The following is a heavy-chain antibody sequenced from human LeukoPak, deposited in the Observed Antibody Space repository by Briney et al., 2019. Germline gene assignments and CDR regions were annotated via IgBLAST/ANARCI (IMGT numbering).Heavy chain of an antibody. CDR2: INPNSGGT. Sequence: GASVKVSCKASGYTFTCYYMHWVRQAPGQGLEWMGRINPNSGGTNYAQKFQGRVTMTRDTSISTAYMELSRLRSDDTAVYYCARSSRYGDYLIDYWGQGTLVTVSS. CDR1: GYTFTCYY. D-gene: IGHD4-17*01. V-gene: IGHV1-2*06. J-gene: IGHJ4*02. CDR3: ARSSRYGDYLIDY.